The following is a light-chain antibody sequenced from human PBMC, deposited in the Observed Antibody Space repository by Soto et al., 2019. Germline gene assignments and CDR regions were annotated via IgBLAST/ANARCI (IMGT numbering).Light chain of an antibody. CDR1: QSAGNF. J-gene: IGKJ5*01. V-gene: IGKV3D-15*01. Sequence: EIVMTHSAGTRSVSAGETAPLSCRASQSAGNFLAWYQQKPGQAPRLLIYYISTRATGIPARFSGSGSGTEFTLTINSLQSEDSAVYYCQQHNQWPITFGQGTLLEIK. CDR2: YIS. CDR3: QQHNQWPIT.